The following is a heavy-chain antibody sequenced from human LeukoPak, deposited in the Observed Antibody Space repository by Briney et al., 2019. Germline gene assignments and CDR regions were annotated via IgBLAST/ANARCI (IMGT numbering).Heavy chain of an antibody. CDR3: ARELGGNGFQH. V-gene: IGHV1-69*05. J-gene: IGHJ1*01. CDR1: GGTFSSYA. Sequence: SVKVSCKASGGTFSSYAISWVRQAPGQGLEWMGRIIPIFGTANYAQKFQGRVTITTDESTSTAYMELSSLRSEDTAGCYCARELGGNGFQHWGQGTLITVSS. D-gene: IGHD4-23*01. CDR2: IIPIFGTA.